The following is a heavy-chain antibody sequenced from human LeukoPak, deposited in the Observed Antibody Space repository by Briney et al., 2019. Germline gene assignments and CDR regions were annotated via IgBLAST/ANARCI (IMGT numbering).Heavy chain of an antibody. Sequence: GGSLRLSCAASGFTLSNAWMSWVRQAPGKGLEWVGRIKSKGDGGTTDYPAPVKGRFTVSRDDSKNMLYLEMNSLKIEDTAVYYCTTVTMVRDYDYWGQGTLVTVSS. D-gene: IGHD3-10*01. V-gene: IGHV3-15*01. CDR3: TTVTMVRDYDY. CDR1: GFTLSNAW. J-gene: IGHJ4*02. CDR2: IKSKGDGGTT.